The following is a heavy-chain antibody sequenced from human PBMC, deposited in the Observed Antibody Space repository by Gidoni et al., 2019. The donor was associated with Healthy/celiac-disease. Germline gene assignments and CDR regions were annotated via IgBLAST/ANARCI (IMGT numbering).Heavy chain of an antibody. D-gene: IGHD6-13*01. V-gene: IGHV1-69*02. CDR3: ARGSGTLPNGIAAAGTEHILYYYDYGMDV. J-gene: IGHJ6*02. CDR2: IIPILGIA. CDR1: GVTFSSYT. Sequence: QVQLVQSGAEVKKPGSSVTVSCKASGVTFSSYTISWVRKAPGQGLEWMGRIIPILGIANYAQKFKGRVTITADKSKSTAYMELSSLRSEDTAVYYCARGSGTLPNGIAAAGTEHILYYYDYGMDVWGQGTTVTVSS.